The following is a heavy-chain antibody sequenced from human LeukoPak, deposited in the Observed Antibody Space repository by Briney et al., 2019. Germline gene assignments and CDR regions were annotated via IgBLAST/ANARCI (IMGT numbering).Heavy chain of an antibody. D-gene: IGHD6-13*01. Sequence: GGSLRLSCAASGFTFSSYAMSWARQAPGKGLEWVSGISGSGGSTYYADSVKARFTISRDNSKNTVYVQMNSLRAEDTAVYYCANRPYSSSWFFDYWGQGTLVIVSS. CDR1: GFTFSSYA. CDR3: ANRPYSSSWFFDY. CDR2: ISGSGGST. J-gene: IGHJ4*02. V-gene: IGHV3-23*01.